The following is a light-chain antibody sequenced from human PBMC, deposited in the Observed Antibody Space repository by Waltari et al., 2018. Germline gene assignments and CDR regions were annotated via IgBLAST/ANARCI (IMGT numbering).Light chain of an antibody. CDR2: HVS. CDR1: SSAVGGYDF. V-gene: IGLV2-11*01. J-gene: IGLJ3*02. CDR3: CSYAGSYTWV. Sequence: QSALTQPRSVSGSPGQSVTISCPGTSSAVGGYDFVSWYQHHPGKAPKLMIYHVSKRPSGVPDRFSGSKSGNTASLTISGFQAEDEADYYCCSYAGSYTWVFGGGTKLTVL.